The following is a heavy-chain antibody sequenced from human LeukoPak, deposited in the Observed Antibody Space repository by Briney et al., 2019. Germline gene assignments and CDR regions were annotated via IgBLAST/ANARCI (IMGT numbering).Heavy chain of an antibody. CDR2: IYSGGST. CDR1: GFTVSSNY. D-gene: IGHD3-16*01. Sequence: GGSLRLSCAASGFTVSSNYMSWVRQAPGKGLEWVSVIYSGGSTYYADSVKGRFTISRDNSKNTLYLQMNRLRVEDTAVYYCARSYGEGAAWGYLDSWGQGTLVTASS. J-gene: IGHJ4*02. CDR3: ARSYGEGAAWGYLDS. V-gene: IGHV3-53*01.